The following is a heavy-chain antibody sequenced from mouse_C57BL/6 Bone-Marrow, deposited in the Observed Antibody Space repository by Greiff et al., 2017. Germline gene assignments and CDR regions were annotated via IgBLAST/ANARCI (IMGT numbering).Heavy chain of an antibody. CDR2: ISSGGSYT. J-gene: IGHJ3*01. V-gene: IGHV5-6*01. Sequence: EVHLVESGGDLVKPGGSLKLSCAASGFTFSSYGMSWVRQTPDKRLEWVATISSGGSYTYYPDSVKGRFTISRDNAKNTLYLQMSSLKSEDTAMYYCARRRGLAYWGQGTLVTVSA. CDR3: ARRRGLAY. CDR1: GFTFSSYG.